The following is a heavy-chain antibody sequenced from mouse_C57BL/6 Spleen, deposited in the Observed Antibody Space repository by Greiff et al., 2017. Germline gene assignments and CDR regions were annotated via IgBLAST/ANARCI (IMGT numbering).Heavy chain of an antibody. CDR2: IDPSDSYT. CDR1: GYTFTSYW. CDR3: ARSKGDSSDY. V-gene: IGHV1-69*01. J-gene: IGHJ2*01. Sequence: QVQLKQSGAELVMPGASVKLSCKASGYTFTSYWMHWVKQRPGQGLEWIGEIDPSDSYTNYNQKFKGKSTLTVDKSSSTAYMQLSSLTSEDSAVYYCARSKGDSSDYWGQGTTLTVSS. D-gene: IGHD2-12*01.